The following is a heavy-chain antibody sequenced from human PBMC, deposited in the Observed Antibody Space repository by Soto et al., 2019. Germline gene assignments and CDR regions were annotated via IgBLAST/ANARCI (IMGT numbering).Heavy chain of an antibody. J-gene: IGHJ6*03. V-gene: IGHV2-26*01. CDR3: ARMLAVNYYYYYVDV. CDR2: ILSSDEK. Sequence: QVTLKESGPVLVKPTETLTLTCIVSGFSLRNARMGVSWIRQPPGKALEWLAHILSSDEKSYNTSLKGRLTLSQDTSKSQVVLTMTNMDPVDTATYFCARMLAVNYYYYYVDVWGEGTTVTVSS. CDR1: GFSLRNARMG. D-gene: IGHD3-22*01.